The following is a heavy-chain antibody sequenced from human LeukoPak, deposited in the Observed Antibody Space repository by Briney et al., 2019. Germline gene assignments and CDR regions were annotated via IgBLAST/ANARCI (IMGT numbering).Heavy chain of an antibody. Sequence: TVKVSCKASGGTFSSYAMIWVRQAPGQGLEWMGGIIPIFGTANYAQKFQGRVTITTDESTSTAYMELSSLRSEDTAVYYCARGGDSRTLDYWGQGTLVTVSS. V-gene: IGHV1-69*05. CDR3: ARGGDSRTLDY. D-gene: IGHD6-13*01. J-gene: IGHJ4*02. CDR2: IIPIFGTA. CDR1: GGTFSSYA.